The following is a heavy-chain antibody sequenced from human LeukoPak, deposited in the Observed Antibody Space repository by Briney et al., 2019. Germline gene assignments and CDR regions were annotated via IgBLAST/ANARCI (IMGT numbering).Heavy chain of an antibody. V-gene: IGHV1-69*13. CDR2: IIPIFGTA. CDR1: GGTFSSYA. CDR3: ARDGGYSSSWYGTSRDYYYGMDV. Sequence: ASVKVSCKASGGTFSSYAISWVRQAPGQGLEWMGGIIPIFGTANYAQKFQGRVTITADESTSTAYMELRSLRSDDTAVYYCARDGGYSSSWYGTSRDYYYGMDVWGQGTTVTVSS. D-gene: IGHD6-13*01. J-gene: IGHJ6*02.